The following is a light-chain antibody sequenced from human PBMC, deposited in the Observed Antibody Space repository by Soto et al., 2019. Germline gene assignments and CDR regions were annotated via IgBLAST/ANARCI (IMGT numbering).Light chain of an antibody. CDR1: QNIGTS. CDR2: KAS. V-gene: IGKV1-39*01. Sequence: DIQMTQSPSSLSASVGDRVTITCRASQNIGTSLNWYQQKPGKAPTALIYKASTMQGGVPSRFSGSGSGTDFTLIISSLQPEDSATYYCQQSYSSLVYTFGPGTKLEIK. CDR3: QQSYSSLVYT. J-gene: IGKJ2*01.